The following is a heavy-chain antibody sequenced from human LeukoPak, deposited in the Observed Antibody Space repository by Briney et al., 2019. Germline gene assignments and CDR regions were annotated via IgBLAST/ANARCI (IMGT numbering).Heavy chain of an antibody. D-gene: IGHD6-13*01. Sequence: SVKVSCKASGGTFSSYAISWVRQAPGQGLEWMGGIIPIFGTANYAQKFQGRVTITADESTSTAYMELSSLRSEDTAVYYCARVGAAAGTLEKIYYYGMDVWGQGTTVTVSS. J-gene: IGHJ6*02. CDR1: GGTFSSYA. V-gene: IGHV1-69*13. CDR2: IIPIFGTA. CDR3: ARVGAAAGTLEKIYYYGMDV.